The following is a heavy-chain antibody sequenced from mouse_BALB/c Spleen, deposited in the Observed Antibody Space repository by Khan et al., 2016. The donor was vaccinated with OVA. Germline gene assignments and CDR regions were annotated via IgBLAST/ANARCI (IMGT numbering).Heavy chain of an antibody. V-gene: IGHV3-2*02. Sequence: EVQLVESGPGLVKPSQSLSLTCTVTGYSITTDYAWNWIRQFPGSKLEWMGHISYSGNTKYNPSLKSRISINRDTSKNQFFLQLKSVTTEDTARYYCARIYGGDFDYWGQGTTLTVSS. J-gene: IGHJ2*01. D-gene: IGHD1-1*01. CDR3: ARIYGGDFDY. CDR2: ISYSGNT. CDR1: GYSITTDYA.